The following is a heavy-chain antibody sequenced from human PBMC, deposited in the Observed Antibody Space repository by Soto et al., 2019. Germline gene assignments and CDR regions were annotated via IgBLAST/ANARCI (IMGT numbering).Heavy chain of an antibody. D-gene: IGHD3-10*01. CDR3: ARVGGGAYNS. J-gene: IGHJ4*02. CDR1: GGTFSTYA. Sequence: QVQLVQSGAELKKPGSSVKVSCKASGGTFSTYAINWVRQAPGQGLEWMGGILPILGPPNYAQKFKGRVTIAADDSTSTAYMALTSLRSEDTAIYYCARVGGGAYNSWGQGTLVTVSS. V-gene: IGHV1-69*01. CDR2: ILPILGPP.